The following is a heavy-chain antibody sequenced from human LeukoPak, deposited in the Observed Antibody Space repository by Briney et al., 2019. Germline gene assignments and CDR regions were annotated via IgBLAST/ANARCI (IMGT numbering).Heavy chain of an antibody. CDR1: GGSISSSSYY. Sequence: SETLSLTCTVSGGSISSSSYYWGWIRQPPGKGLEWIGSIYYSGSTYYNPSLKSRVTISVDTSKNQFSLKLSSVTAADTAVYYCARAKYDFWTPAYYFDYWGQGTLVTVSS. D-gene: IGHD3-3*01. V-gene: IGHV4-39*07. CDR2: IYYSGST. J-gene: IGHJ4*02. CDR3: ARAKYDFWTPAYYFDY.